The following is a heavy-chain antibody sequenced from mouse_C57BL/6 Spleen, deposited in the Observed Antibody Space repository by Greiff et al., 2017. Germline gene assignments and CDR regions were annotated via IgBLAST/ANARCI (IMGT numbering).Heavy chain of an antibody. CDR3: ARWTGTDYFDY. D-gene: IGHD4-1*01. J-gene: IGHJ2*01. V-gene: IGHV1-81*01. CDR1: GYTFTSYG. CDR2: IYPRGGNT. Sequence: QVQLQQSGAELARPGASVKLSCKASGYTFTSYGISWVKQRTGQGLEWIGEIYPRGGNTYYTEKFKGKATLTADKSSSTAYMELRSLTSEDSAVXFCARWTGTDYFDYWGQGTTLTVSS.